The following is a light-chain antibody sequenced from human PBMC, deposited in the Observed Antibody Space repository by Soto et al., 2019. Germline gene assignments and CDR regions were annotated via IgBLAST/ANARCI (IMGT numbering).Light chain of an antibody. V-gene: IGKV1-5*01. CDR2: DAS. CDR3: LSRA. Sequence: DIPLTQTPSTLSASVGDEVTITCRASQTISRWLAWYQQKPGRAPKLLIYDASTLESGVPSRFSGSGSETEFTLTISMLQPDDFATYFCLSRAFGQGTRL. J-gene: IGKJ5*01. CDR1: QTISRW.